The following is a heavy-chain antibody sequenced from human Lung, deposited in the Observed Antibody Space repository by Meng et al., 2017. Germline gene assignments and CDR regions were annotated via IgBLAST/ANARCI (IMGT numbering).Heavy chain of an antibody. Sequence: LPEAGPGLVKPSGHLSLTCAVSGGSITSSTGWSWVRQTPGKGLEWFGEIFHSGSTNYNPPLESRVTISVDKSKNQFSLKVYSVTAADTATYYCARFDISSSGRGDYWGQGILVTVSS. V-gene: IGHV4-4*02. CDR1: GGSITSSTG. J-gene: IGHJ4*02. CDR2: IFHSGST. CDR3: ARFDISSSGRGDY. D-gene: IGHD1-26*01.